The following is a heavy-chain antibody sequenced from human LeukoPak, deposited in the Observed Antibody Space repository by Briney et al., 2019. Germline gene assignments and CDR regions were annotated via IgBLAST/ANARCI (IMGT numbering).Heavy chain of an antibody. CDR2: ISYDGSNK. CDR3: ARGLAAAGRNY. D-gene: IGHD6-13*01. Sequence: GGSLRLSCAASGFTFSSYAMHWVRQAPGKGLEWVAVISYDGSNKYYAGSVKGRFTISRDNSKNTLYLQMNSLRAEDTAVYYCARGLAAAGRNYWGQGTLVTVSS. J-gene: IGHJ4*02. V-gene: IGHV3-30*04. CDR1: GFTFSSYA.